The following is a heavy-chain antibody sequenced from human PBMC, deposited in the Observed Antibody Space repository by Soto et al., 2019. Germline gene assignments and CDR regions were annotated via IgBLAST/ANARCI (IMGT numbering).Heavy chain of an antibody. CDR2: IKSKTDGGTT. J-gene: IGHJ6*02. D-gene: IGHD4-4*01. CDR1: GFTFSNAW. CDR3: TPQTTTTIYYYYGMDV. Sequence: PGGSLRLSCAASGFTFSNAWMNWVRQAPGKGLEWVGRIKSKTDGGTTDYAAPVKGRFTISRDDSKNTLYLQMNSLKTEDTAVYYCTPQTTTTIYYYYGMDVWGQGTTVTVSS. V-gene: IGHV3-15*07.